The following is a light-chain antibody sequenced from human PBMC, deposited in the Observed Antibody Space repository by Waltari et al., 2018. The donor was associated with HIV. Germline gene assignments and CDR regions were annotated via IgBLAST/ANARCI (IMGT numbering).Light chain of an antibody. CDR2: SAS. CDR1: QSISNF. Sequence: DIQMTQSPSSLSVSIGDRVTIPCRASQSISNFLNWYQQQPGKAPRLLIYSASSLQGGVPSRFAGSGSGTEFTLTINNLQPEDFATYYCQQSYRPPYTFGQGTKLEI. J-gene: IGKJ2*01. CDR3: QQSYRPPYT. V-gene: IGKV1-39*01.